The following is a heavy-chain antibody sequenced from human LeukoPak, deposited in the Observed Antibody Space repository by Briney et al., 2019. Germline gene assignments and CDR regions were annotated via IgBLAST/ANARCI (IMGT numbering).Heavy chain of an antibody. CDR2: TSYDESEK. J-gene: IGHJ3*02. V-gene: IGHV3-30*18. Sequence: GGSLRLSCAASGFTFSDYGMNWVRQAPGKGLEWVAITSYDESEKYYVDSVKGRFTISRDNSKNTLYLQMNSLRTEDMAVYYCAKSKPPREYCSATSCFASFGAYDIWGQGTMVTVSS. D-gene: IGHD2-2*01. CDR1: GFTFSDYG. CDR3: AKSKPPREYCSATSCFASFGAYDI.